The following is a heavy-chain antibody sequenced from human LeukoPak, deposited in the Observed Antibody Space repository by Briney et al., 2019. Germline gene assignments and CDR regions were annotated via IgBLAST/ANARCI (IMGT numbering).Heavy chain of an antibody. Sequence: SETLSLTCTVSGGSISSYYWSWIRQPPGKGLEWIGYIYYSGSTNYNPSLKSRVTISVDTSKNQFSLKLSSVTAADTAVYYCARPPYSSGLGGNWFDPWGQGTLVTVSS. V-gene: IGHV4-59*12. CDR1: GGSISSYY. J-gene: IGHJ5*02. D-gene: IGHD6-19*01. CDR2: IYYSGST. CDR3: ARPPYSSGLGGNWFDP.